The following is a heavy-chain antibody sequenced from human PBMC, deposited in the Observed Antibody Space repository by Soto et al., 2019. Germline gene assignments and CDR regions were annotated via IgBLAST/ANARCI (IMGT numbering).Heavy chain of an antibody. Sequence: EVQLLESGGGLVQPGGSLRLSCAASGFTFSSYAMSWVRQAPGKGLEWVSAISGSSSSHTYYADSVKGRFTISRDNAKNSLYLQVNSLRAEDTAVYYCARDRSGSYPPGDGMDVWGQGTTVTVSS. CDR3: ARDRSGSYPPGDGMDV. V-gene: IGHV3-23*01. CDR1: GFTFSSYA. CDR2: ISGSSSSHT. J-gene: IGHJ6*02. D-gene: IGHD3-10*01.